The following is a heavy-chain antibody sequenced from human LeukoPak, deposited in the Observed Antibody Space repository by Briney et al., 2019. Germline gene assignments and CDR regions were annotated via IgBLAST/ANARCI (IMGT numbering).Heavy chain of an antibody. D-gene: IGHD2-2*01. V-gene: IGHV3-30*18. CDR2: ISYDGSNK. CDR3: AKDDLIAAMPQLGDY. Sequence: GSLRLSCAASGFTFSSYGMHWVRQAPGKGLEWVAVISYDGSNKYYADSVKGQFTISRDNSKNTLYLQMNSLRAEDTAVYYCAKDDLIAAMPQLGDYWGQGTLVTVSS. CDR1: GFTFSSYG. J-gene: IGHJ4*02.